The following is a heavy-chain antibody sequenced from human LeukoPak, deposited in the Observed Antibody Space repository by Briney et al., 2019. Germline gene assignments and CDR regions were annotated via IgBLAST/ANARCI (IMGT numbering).Heavy chain of an antibody. CDR3: ARERSWLSTPSNVDY. CDR2: IYYSGST. Sequence: PSETLSLTCTVSGGSISSSSYYWGWIRQPPGKGLEWIGSIYYSGSTYYNPSLKSRVTISVDTSKNQFSLKLSSVTAADTAVYCCARERSWLSTPSNVDYWGQGTLVTVSS. CDR1: GGSISSSSYY. J-gene: IGHJ4*02. V-gene: IGHV4-39*07. D-gene: IGHD5-12*01.